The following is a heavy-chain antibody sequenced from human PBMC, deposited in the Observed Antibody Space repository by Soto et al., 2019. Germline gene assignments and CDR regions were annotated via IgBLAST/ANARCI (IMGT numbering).Heavy chain of an antibody. J-gene: IGHJ3*02. D-gene: IGHD3-10*01. CDR2: ISAYNGNT. Sequence: ASVKVSCKASGYTFTSYGISWVRQAPGQGLEWMGWISAYNGNTNYAQKLQGRVTMTTDTSTSTAYMELRSLRSDDTAVYYCARLYYCWGGYDAFDIWGQGTMVTVPS. CDR3: ARLYYCWGGYDAFDI. CDR1: GYTFTSYG. V-gene: IGHV1-18*01.